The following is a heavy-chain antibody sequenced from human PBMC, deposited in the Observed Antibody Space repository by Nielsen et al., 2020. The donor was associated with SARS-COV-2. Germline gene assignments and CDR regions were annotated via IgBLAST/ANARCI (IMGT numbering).Heavy chain of an antibody. CDR1: GGSISSGGYY. Sequence: SETLSLTCTVSGGSISSGGYYWSWIRQHPGKGLEWIGYIYYSGSTYYNPSLKSRVTISVDTSKNQFSLKLSSVTAADTAVYCCARDLWVPAIGGGMDVWGQGTTVTVSS. J-gene: IGHJ6*02. CDR2: IYYSGST. CDR3: ARDLWVPAIGGGMDV. D-gene: IGHD2-2*01. V-gene: IGHV4-31*03.